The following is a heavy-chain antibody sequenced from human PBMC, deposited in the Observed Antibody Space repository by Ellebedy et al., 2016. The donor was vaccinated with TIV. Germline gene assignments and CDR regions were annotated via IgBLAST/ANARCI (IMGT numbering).Heavy chain of an antibody. CDR3: ARGGGYNWNDAYHFDY. J-gene: IGHJ4*02. Sequence: AASVKVSCKASGYTFTRYFMYCVRHAPRQGLEWMGTINPSVGHTTYAQKPQGRVTMTRDTATSTVYMELNSLRSEDTAVYYCARGGGYNWNDAYHFDYWGQGTLVAVSS. D-gene: IGHD1-20*01. CDR1: GYTFTRYF. V-gene: IGHV1-46*01. CDR2: INPSVGHT.